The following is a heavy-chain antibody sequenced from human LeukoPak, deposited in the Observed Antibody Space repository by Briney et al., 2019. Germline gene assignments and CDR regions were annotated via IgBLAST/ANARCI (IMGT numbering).Heavy chain of an antibody. D-gene: IGHD5-12*01. J-gene: IGHJ6*02. Sequence: GGSLRLSCAASGFTFSSDVMTWVRQPPGKGLEWVSLISGGGVTTYYADSAKGRFTISRDYSKNTLYLQMNSLRAEDTAVYYCAKGIVANTVKSGMDVWGQGTTVTVSS. CDR3: AKGIVANTVKSGMDV. CDR2: ISGGGVTT. CDR1: GFTFSSDV. V-gene: IGHV3-23*01.